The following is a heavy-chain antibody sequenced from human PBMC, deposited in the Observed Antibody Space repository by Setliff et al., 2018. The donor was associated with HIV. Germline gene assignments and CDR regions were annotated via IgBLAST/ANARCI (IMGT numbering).Heavy chain of an antibody. D-gene: IGHD3-3*01. V-gene: IGHV3-7*05. CDR3: AREEPFWNGYYYTYYFDS. Sequence: PGGSLRLSCAASGFTFSTFWMTWVRQSPEKGLEWVASIKHDGGEAHYVDSLKGRFTISRDNPKNSLYLQMNSLRVGDMAVYYCAREEPFWNGYYYTYYFDSWGQGTLVTVSS. CDR2: IKHDGGEA. J-gene: IGHJ4*02. CDR1: GFTFSTFW.